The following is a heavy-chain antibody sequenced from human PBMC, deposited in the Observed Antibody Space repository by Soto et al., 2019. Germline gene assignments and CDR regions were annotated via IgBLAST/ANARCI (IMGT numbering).Heavy chain of an antibody. V-gene: IGHV1-18*01. CDR3: AREMAGRGGEYDY. D-gene: IGHD3-16*01. Sequence: QVQLVQSGAEVKNPGASVKVSCKTSGYTFTKYGVGWVRQAPGQGLEWMGWISGSSGNANYAEKVQGRITLTTDTSTSTGYIELRSLRSDDTAVYYCAREMAGRGGEYDYWGQGTLVTVSS. CDR1: GYTFTKYG. J-gene: IGHJ4*02. CDR2: ISGSSGNA.